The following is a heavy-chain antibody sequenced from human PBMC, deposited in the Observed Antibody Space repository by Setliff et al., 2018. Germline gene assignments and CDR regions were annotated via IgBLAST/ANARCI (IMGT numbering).Heavy chain of an antibody. CDR3: ARLPNYVWGSPVDY. V-gene: IGHV4-39*01. J-gene: IGHJ4*02. Sequence: PSETLSLTCTVSGASITNISYYWGLIRQPPGKGLEWIGSIFYSGRTFYNPSLKSRVTISVDTSKNQFSLTLSSVTAADTAVYYCARLPNYVWGSPVDYWGQGTLVTVSS. CDR2: IFYSGRT. CDR1: GASITNISYY. D-gene: IGHD3-16*01.